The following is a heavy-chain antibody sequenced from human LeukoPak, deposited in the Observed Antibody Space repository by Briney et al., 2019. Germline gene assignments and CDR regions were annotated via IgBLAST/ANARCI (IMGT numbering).Heavy chain of an antibody. CDR1: GFTFSSYE. CDR2: ISSSGSTI. V-gene: IGHV3-48*03. J-gene: IGHJ3*02. CDR3: ARGRTMIVVVITNAFDI. Sequence: GGSLRLSCAASGFTFSSYEMNWVRQAPGKGLEWVSYISSSGSTIYYADSVKGRFTISRDNAKNPLYLQMNSLRAEDTAVYYCARGRTMIVVVITNAFDIWGQGTMVTVSS. D-gene: IGHD3-22*01.